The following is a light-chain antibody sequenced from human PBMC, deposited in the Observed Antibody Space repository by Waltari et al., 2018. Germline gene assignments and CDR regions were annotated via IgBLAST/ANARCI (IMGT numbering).Light chain of an antibody. CDR2: GAS. CDR1: QSVSSSY. CDR3: QQYGSAPRT. J-gene: IGKJ1*01. V-gene: IGKV3-20*01. Sequence: EIVLTQSPGTLPLSPGARATLSCRASQSVSSSYLAWYQQKPGQALRLLIYGASSRATGIADRFSGSGSGTDFTLTVSRLEPEDFAVYYCQQYGSAPRTFGQGTKVEIK.